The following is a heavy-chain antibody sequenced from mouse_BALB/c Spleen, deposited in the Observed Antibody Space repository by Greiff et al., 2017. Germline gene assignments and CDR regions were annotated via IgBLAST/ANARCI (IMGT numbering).Heavy chain of an antibody. J-gene: IGHJ2*01. CDR1: GYTFTSYT. CDR2: INPSSGYT. Sequence: QVQLQQSAAELARPGASVKMSCKASGYTFTSYTMHWVKQRPGQGLEWIGYINPSSGYTEYNQKFKDKTTLTADKSSSTAYMQLSSLTSEDSAVYYCARGAGNYVRFDYWGQGTTLTVSS. D-gene: IGHD2-1*01. CDR3: ARGAGNYVRFDY. V-gene: IGHV1-4*02.